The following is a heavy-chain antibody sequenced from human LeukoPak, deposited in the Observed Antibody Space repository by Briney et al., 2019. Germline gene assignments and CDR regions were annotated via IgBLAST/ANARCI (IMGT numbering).Heavy chain of an antibody. Sequence: VASVKVSCKASGGTFSSYAISWLRQAPGQGLEWMGGIIPIFGTANYAQKFQGRVTITADESTSTAYMELSSLRSEDTAVYYCATYYYDSSGYYFDYWGQGTLVTVSS. V-gene: IGHV1-69*01. CDR1: GGTFSSYA. CDR3: ATYYYDSSGYYFDY. CDR2: IIPIFGTA. J-gene: IGHJ4*02. D-gene: IGHD3-22*01.